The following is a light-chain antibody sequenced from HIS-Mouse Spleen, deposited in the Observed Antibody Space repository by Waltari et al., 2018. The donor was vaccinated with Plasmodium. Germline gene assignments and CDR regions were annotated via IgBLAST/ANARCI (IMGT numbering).Light chain of an antibody. CDR2: DVS. Sequence: QSALTQPASVSGSPGQSITISCTGTSSDVGGYNYVSWYQQHPGKAPKLIIYDVSNLPYGVSHRCSGSKSGNTASLTISGRPAEDEADYYCSSYTSSSSYVFGTGTKVTVL. V-gene: IGLV2-14*03. CDR3: SSYTSSSSYV. J-gene: IGLJ1*01. CDR1: SSDVGGYNY.